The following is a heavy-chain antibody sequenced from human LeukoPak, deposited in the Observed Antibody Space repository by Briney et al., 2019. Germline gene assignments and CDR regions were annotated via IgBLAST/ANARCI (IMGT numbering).Heavy chain of an antibody. CDR2: IYYSGST. Sequence: SETLSLTCTVSGGSISNYYWSWIRQPPGKGPEWIGYIYYSGSTNYNPSLKSRVTISVDTSKNQFSLKLSSVTAADTAVYYCARVDSSGWYYFDYWGQGTLVTVSS. CDR1: GGSISNYY. CDR3: ARVDSSGWYYFDY. D-gene: IGHD6-19*01. V-gene: IGHV4-59*01. J-gene: IGHJ4*02.